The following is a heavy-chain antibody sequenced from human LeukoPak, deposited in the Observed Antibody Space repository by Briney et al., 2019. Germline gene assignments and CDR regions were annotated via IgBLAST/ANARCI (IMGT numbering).Heavy chain of an antibody. Sequence: GGSLRLSCTVSGFSFSQYGIHWVRQAPGKGLEWVAVIAHDGSYVSMLDSVKGRFTISRDNSKKTLYLQMNSLRVEDTAVYYCARETPRRGETRDGYRWGQGTLVTVSS. CDR3: ARETPRRGETRDGYR. D-gene: IGHD5-24*01. V-gene: IGHV3-30*03. J-gene: IGHJ4*02. CDR1: GFSFSQYG. CDR2: IAHDGSYV.